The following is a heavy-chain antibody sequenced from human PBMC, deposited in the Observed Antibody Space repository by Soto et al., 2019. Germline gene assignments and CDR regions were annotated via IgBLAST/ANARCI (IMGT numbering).Heavy chain of an antibody. CDR2: ISPSSSNI. J-gene: IGHJ5*02. CDR3: ARDLGFSGGWQP. D-gene: IGHD6-19*01. V-gene: IGHV1-18*01. Sequence: QAQLVQSGPEVKKPGASVNISCKASGYTFTTSGISWVRQAPGQGLEWMGWISPSSSNIDYSQKIQGRVVMTTDTSTNTAYLAFRSLRSDDTAVYYCARDLGFSGGWQPRGQGTLVTVSS. CDR1: GYTFTTSG.